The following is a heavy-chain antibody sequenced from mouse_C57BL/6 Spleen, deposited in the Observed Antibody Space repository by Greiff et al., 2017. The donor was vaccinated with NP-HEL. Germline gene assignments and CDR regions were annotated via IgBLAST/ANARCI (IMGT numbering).Heavy chain of an antibody. Sequence: QVQLQQSGAELVRPGASVTLSCKASGYTFTDYEMHWVKQTPVHGLEWIGAIDPETGGNAYNQKFKGKAILTADKSSSTAYMELRSLTSEDSAVYCCTRSKTMATRGFAYWGQGTLVTVSA. CDR1: GYTFTDYE. CDR2: IDPETGGN. J-gene: IGHJ3*01. CDR3: TRSKTMATRGFAY. D-gene: IGHD1-1*02. V-gene: IGHV1-15*01.